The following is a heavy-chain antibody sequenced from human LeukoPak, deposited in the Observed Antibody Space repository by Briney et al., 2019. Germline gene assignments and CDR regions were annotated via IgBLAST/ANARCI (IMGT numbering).Heavy chain of an antibody. J-gene: IGHJ5*02. V-gene: IGHV3-7*01. CDR3: AREISSWYRTEGRFNP. Sequence: GGSLRLSCVASGFTFSNYWMTWVRQAPGKGLEWVANIKQDGSEKYYVDSVRGRFTISRDNAKNSLYLQVISLRAEDTAVYYCAREISSWYRTEGRFNPWGQGTLVTVSS. D-gene: IGHD6-13*01. CDR1: GFTFSNYW. CDR2: IKQDGSEK.